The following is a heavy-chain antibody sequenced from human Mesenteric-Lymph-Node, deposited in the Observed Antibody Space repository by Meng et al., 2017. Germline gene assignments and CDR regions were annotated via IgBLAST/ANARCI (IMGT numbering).Heavy chain of an antibody. CDR3: ARGDGYIFNY. D-gene: IGHD5-24*01. CDR2: INTGGHT. V-gene: IGHV3-66*02. CDR1: GFTFSSYW. J-gene: IGHJ4*02. Sequence: GGSLRLSCAASGFTFSSYWMSWVRQAPGKGLEWVSLINTGGHTFYAASVEGRFTVPRDVSKNTFLLQMNSLGPDDTAVYYCARGDGYIFNYWGQGTLVTVSS.